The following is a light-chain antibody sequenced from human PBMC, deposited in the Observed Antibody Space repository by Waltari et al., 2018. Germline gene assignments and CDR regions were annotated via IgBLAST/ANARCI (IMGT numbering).Light chain of an antibody. CDR1: QSVGRA. J-gene: IGKJ1*01. V-gene: IGKV3-20*01. CDR2: DKS. Sequence: VLTQSPGTLSLSPGERATLPCRASQSVGRALVWYQQKPGQAPRLLIYDKSTRAAGTPDRFSGSGFGTDFSLTISRLEPEDFAVYYCQKYERLPATFGQGTKVEIK. CDR3: QKYERLPAT.